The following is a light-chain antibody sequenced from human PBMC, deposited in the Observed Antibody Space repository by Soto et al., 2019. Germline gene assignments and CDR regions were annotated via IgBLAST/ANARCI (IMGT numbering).Light chain of an antibody. CDR1: SGHSNYA. J-gene: IGLJ2*01. V-gene: IGLV4-69*01. Sequence: QLVLTQSPSASASLGALVKLTCTLSSGHSNYAIAWHQQQPEKGPRFLMKLNSDGSHSKGDGIPDRFSGSSSGAERYLTISTLQSEEEADYYCQTWVTGIHIFGGGTKLTVL. CDR2: LNSDGSH. CDR3: QTWVTGIHI.